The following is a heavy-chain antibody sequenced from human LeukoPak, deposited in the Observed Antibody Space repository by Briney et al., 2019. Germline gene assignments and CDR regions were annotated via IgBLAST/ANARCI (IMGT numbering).Heavy chain of an antibody. V-gene: IGHV4-61*08. CDR1: GGSISSGGYS. Sequence: SETLSLTCAVSGGSISSGGYSWSWIRQPPGKGLEWIGYIYYSGSTNYNPSLKSRVTISVDTSKNQFSLKLSSVTAADTAVYYCARDNFDSSGWYVRLHAFDIWGQGTTVTVSS. CDR3: ARDNFDSSGWYVRLHAFDI. D-gene: IGHD6-19*01. J-gene: IGHJ3*02. CDR2: IYYSGST.